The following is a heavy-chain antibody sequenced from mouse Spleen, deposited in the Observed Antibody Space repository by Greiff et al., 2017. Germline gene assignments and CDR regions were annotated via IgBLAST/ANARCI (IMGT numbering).Heavy chain of an antibody. CDR3: ARGGTTVVAGASRDAMDY. V-gene: IGHV1-80*01. CDR2: IYPGDGDT. J-gene: IGHJ4*01. D-gene: IGHD1-1*01. Sequence: QVQLQQSGAELVKPGASVKISCKASGYAFSSYWMNWVKQRPGKGLEWIGQIYPGDGDTNYNGKFKGKATLTADKSSSTAYMQLSSLTSEDSAVYFCARGGTTVVAGASRDAMDYWGQGTSVTVSS. CDR1: GYAFSSYW.